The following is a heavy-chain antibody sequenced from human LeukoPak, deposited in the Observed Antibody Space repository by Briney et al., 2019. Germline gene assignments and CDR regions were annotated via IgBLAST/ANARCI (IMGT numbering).Heavy chain of an antibody. J-gene: IGHJ4*02. CDR2: ISYDGSNK. V-gene: IGHV3-30*01. CDR3: ARDGSFVVPAALDY. D-gene: IGHD2-2*01. Sequence: GRSLRLSCAASGFTFSSYAMHWVRQAPGKGLEWVAVISYDGSNKYYADSVKGRFTISRDNSKNTLYLQMNSLRAEVTAVYYCARDGSFVVPAALDYWGQGTLVTVSS. CDR1: GFTFSSYA.